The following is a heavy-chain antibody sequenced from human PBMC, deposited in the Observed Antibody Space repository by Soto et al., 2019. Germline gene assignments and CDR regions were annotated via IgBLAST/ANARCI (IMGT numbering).Heavy chain of an antibody. J-gene: IGHJ4*02. V-gene: IGHV4-30-4*01. CDR2: IYYSGST. Sequence: SETLSLTYTVSGGSISSGDYYWSWIRQPPGKGLEWIGYIYYSGSTYYNPSLKSRVTISVDTSKNQFSLKLSSVTAADTAVYYCARELIAAAGLVYWGQGTLVTVSS. CDR3: ARELIAAAGLVY. D-gene: IGHD6-13*01. CDR1: GGSISSGDYY.